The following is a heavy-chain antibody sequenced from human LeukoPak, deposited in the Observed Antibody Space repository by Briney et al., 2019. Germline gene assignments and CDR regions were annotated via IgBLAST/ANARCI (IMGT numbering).Heavy chain of an antibody. CDR1: GVTFSIYS. CDR2: IISSSSYI. J-gene: IGHJ4*02. CDR3: ARAPSYGSGSSGY. V-gene: IGHV3-21*01. Sequence: GGSLRLSCAASGVTFSIYSMNWGRQAPGKGLEWVSSIISSSSYIYYADSVKGRFTISRDNAKNSLYMQLNRLRAEDTAVYYCARAPSYGSGSSGYWGQGTLVTVSS. D-gene: IGHD3-10*01.